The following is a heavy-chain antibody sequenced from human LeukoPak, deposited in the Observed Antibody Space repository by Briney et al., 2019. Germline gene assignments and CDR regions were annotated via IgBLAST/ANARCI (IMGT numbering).Heavy chain of an antibody. J-gene: IGHJ4*02. CDR1: GFTFSSYA. CDR2: ISGGGGST. Sequence: GGSLRLSCAASGFTFSSYAMSWVRQAPGKGLEWVSAISGGGGSTYYADSVKGRFTISRDNSKNTLYLQMNSLRAKDTAVYYCAKDQSSGRYFDYWGQGTLVTVSS. V-gene: IGHV3-23*01. D-gene: IGHD6-19*01. CDR3: AKDQSSGRYFDY.